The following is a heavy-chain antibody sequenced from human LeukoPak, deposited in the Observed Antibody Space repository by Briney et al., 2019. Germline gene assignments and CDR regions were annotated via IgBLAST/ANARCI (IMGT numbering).Heavy chain of an antibody. CDR2: ISSSGSTI. Sequence: GGSLRLSCAASGFTFSSYEMNWVRQAPGKGLEWVSYISSSGSTIYYADSVKGRFTISRDNAKNSLYLQMNSLRAEDAAVYYCASPSGSYSYYYYRMDVWGQGTTVTVSS. D-gene: IGHD1-26*01. V-gene: IGHV3-48*03. CDR1: GFTFSSYE. CDR3: ASPSGSYSYYYYRMDV. J-gene: IGHJ6*02.